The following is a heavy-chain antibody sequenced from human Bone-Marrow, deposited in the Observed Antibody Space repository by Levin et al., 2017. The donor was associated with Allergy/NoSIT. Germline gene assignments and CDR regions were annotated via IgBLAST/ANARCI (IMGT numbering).Heavy chain of an antibody. D-gene: IGHD3-10*01. V-gene: IGHV3-30*04. J-gene: IGHJ4*02. CDR2: MSNDGNFK. CDR3: TRGAGSYPWAVFDH. CDR1: EFIFSRYP. Sequence: QTGESLKISCTASEFIFSRYPMHWVRQAPGKGLEWVAVMSNDGNFKSYADSVKGRFTISRDNSEDTLYLQMNSLRPEDTGVYFCTRGAGSYPWAVFDHWGQGTLVTVSS.